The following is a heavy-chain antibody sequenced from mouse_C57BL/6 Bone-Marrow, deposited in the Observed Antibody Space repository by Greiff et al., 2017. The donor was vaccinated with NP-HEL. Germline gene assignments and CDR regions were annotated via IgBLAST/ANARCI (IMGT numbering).Heavy chain of an antibody. J-gene: IGHJ4*01. CDR1: GFTFSDYY. CDR2: ISNGGGST. V-gene: IGHV5-12*01. Sequence: EVMLVESGGGLVQPGGSLKLSCAASGFTFSDYYMYWVRQTPEKRLEWVAYISNGGGSTYYPDTVKGRFTISRDNAKNTLYLQMSRLKSEDTAMYYCARQMDYYYGSSYAMDYWGQGTSVTVSS. CDR3: ARQMDYYYGSSYAMDY. D-gene: IGHD1-1*01.